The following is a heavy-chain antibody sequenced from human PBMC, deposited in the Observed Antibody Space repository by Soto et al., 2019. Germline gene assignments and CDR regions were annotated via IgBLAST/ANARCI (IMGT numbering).Heavy chain of an antibody. Sequence: SETLSLTCTVSGGSISSSSYYWGWIRQPPGKGLEWIGSIYYSGSTYYNPSLKSRVTISIDTSKNQFSLKLSSVTAADTAVYYCARQIAAAGPRGTNWFDPWGQGTLVTVSS. CDR1: GGSISSSSYY. D-gene: IGHD6-13*01. V-gene: IGHV4-39*01. CDR3: ARQIAAAGPRGTNWFDP. J-gene: IGHJ5*02. CDR2: IYYSGST.